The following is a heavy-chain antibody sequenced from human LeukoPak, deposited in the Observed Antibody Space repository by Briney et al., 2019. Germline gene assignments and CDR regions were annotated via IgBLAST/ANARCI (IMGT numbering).Heavy chain of an antibody. CDR3: ARGRITMIRCFDY. J-gene: IGHJ4*02. CDR1: GGTFSSYA. D-gene: IGHD3-22*01. CDR2: IIPIFGTA. Sequence: SVKVSCKAPGGTFSSYAISWVRQAPGQGLEWMGGIIPIFGTANYAQKFQGRVTITADESTSTAYMELSSLRSEDTAVYYCARGRITMIRCFDYWGQGTLVTVSS. V-gene: IGHV1-69*01.